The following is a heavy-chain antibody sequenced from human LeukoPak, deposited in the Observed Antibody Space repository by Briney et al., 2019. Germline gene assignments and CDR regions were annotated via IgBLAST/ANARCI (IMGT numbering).Heavy chain of an antibody. CDR3: ARDRGITTARGVPSWSDP. J-gene: IGHJ5*02. CDR1: GGSISSSDYY. CDR2: IYTTGSP. Sequence: PSETLSLTCTVSGGSISSSDYYWTWIRQPAGKGLEWIGRIYTTGSPNYSPSLKSRVTISVATSTTQFSLKLTSVTAADTAVYYCARDRGITTARGVPSWSDPWGQGTLVTVSS. D-gene: IGHD3-10*01. V-gene: IGHV4-61*02.